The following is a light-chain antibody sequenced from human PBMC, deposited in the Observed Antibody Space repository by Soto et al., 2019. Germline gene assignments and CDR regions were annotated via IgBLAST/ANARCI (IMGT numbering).Light chain of an antibody. CDR2: DVS. J-gene: IGLJ2*01. V-gene: IGLV2-11*01. Sequence: QSVLTQPRSVSGSPGQSVTISCTGTSSDVGKYNYVSWYQHHPGKAPRPMIFDVSKRPSGVPDRFSGSKSGNTASLIISGLKAEDEADYYCCSYTGGYSVTFGGGSKVTVL. CDR3: CSYTGGYSVT. CDR1: SSDVGKYNY.